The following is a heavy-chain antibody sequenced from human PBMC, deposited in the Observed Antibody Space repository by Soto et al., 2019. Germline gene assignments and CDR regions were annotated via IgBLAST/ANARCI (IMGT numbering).Heavy chain of an antibody. Sequence: GGSLRLSCAASWFTFSSYAMSWVRLAPGNGLEWVSGSTGSGAITYYTDSMKGRFTISKDNSKNTLHLKMHSLRAEDKAVYYCARDVWATTSIYCGLDVWGLGDTVTVSS. D-gene: IGHD4-17*01. CDR1: WFTFSSYA. CDR2: STGSGAIT. CDR3: ARDVWATTSIYCGLDV. V-gene: IGHV3-23*01. J-gene: IGHJ6*02.